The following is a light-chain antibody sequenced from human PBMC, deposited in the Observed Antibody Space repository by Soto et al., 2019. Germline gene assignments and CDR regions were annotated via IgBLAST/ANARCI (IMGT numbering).Light chain of an antibody. CDR2: DAS. J-gene: IGKJ3*01. CDR3: QQRSNWPPST. CDR1: QSVSSY. Sequence: EIVLTQSPATLSLSPGERATLSCRASQSVSSYLAWYQQKPGQAPRLLIYDASNRATGIPARFSGSGSGTDFTLAISSLEPEDFAGYYCQQRSNWPPSTFXPGTKVDIK. V-gene: IGKV3-11*01.